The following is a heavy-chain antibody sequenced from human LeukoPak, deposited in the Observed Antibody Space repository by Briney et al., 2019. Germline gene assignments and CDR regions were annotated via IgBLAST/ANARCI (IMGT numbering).Heavy chain of an antibody. CDR2: INSDGSST. J-gene: IGHJ3*02. CDR1: GFTFSSYW. CDR3: ARVVGATAAFDI. D-gene: IGHD1-26*01. V-gene: IGHV3-74*01. Sequence: PGGSLRLSCAASGFTFSSYWMHWVRQAPGKGLVWVSRINSDGSSTSYADSVKGRFTISRDNAKNTLYLQMNSLRAEDTAVYYCARVVGATAAFDIWGQGTMVTASS.